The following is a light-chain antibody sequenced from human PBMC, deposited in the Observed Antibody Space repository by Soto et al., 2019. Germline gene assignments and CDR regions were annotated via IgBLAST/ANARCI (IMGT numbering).Light chain of an antibody. V-gene: IGLV2-23*01. CDR1: NSDVGSYKL. CDR2: EDS. J-gene: IGLJ1*01. CDR3: CSYAGSNSYV. Sequence: QSALTQPASMSGSPGQSITISCIGTNSDVGSYKLVSWYQQHPGKAPKLMIYEDSRRPSGVSNRFSGSKSGNTASLTISGLQAEDEADYHCCSYAGSNSYVFGTGTKVTVL.